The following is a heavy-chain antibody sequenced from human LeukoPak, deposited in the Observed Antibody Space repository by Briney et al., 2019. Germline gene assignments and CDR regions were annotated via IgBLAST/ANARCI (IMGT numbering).Heavy chain of an antibody. CDR1: GYTFTSYY. Sequence: GASVKVSCKASGYTFTSYYMHWVRQAPGQGLEWMAIINPSGGSTSYAQKFQGRVTMTRDMSTSTDYMELSSLRSEDTAVYYCAISNSWFGELLEPSWGQGTLVTVSS. J-gene: IGHJ5*02. CDR3: AISNSWFGELLEPS. CDR2: INPSGGST. V-gene: IGHV1-46*01. D-gene: IGHD3-10*01.